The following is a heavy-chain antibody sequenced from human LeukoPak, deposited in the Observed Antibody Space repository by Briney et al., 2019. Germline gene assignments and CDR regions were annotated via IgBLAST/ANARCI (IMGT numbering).Heavy chain of an antibody. D-gene: IGHD5-12*01. CDR1: GGSFSGYY. Sequence: SETLSLACAVYGGSFSGYYWSWIRQPPGKGLEWIGEINHSGSTNYNPSLKSRVTISVDTSKNQFSLKLSSVTPADTAVYYCVSCGAWLRSPPRDYWGQGTLVTVSS. V-gene: IGHV4-34*01. CDR2: INHSGST. J-gene: IGHJ4*02. CDR3: VSCGAWLRSPPRDY.